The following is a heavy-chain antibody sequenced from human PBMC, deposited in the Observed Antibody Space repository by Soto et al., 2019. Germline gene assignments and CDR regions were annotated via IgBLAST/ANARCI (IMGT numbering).Heavy chain of an antibody. CDR3: ARDSEGPAATRGLYYYYGMDV. CDR1: GGTFSSYA. J-gene: IGHJ6*02. Sequence: ASVKVSCKASGGTFSSYAISWVRQAPGQGLEWMGGIIPIFGTANYAQKFQGRVTITADESTSTAYMELSSLRSEDTAVYYCARDSEGPAATRGLYYYYGMDVWGQGTTVTVSS. V-gene: IGHV1-69*13. CDR2: IIPIFGTA. D-gene: IGHD2-2*01.